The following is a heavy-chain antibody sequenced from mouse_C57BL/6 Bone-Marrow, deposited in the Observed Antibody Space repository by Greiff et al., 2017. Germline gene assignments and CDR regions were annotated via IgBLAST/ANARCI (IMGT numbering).Heavy chain of an antibody. Sequence: QVQLQQSGAELARPGASVKMSCKASGYTFTSYTMHWVKQRPGQGLEWIGYINPSSGYTKYNQKFKDKATLTADKSSSTAYMQLSSLTSEDSAVYYCARNYYGSSSFYAMDYWGQGTSVTVSS. CDR3: ARNYYGSSSFYAMDY. CDR1: GYTFTSYT. V-gene: IGHV1-4*01. J-gene: IGHJ4*01. D-gene: IGHD1-1*01. CDR2: INPSSGYT.